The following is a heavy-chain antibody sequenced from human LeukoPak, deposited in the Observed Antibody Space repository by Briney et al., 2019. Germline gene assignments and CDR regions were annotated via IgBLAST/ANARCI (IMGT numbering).Heavy chain of an antibody. CDR1: GGSFSGYY. V-gene: IGHV4-34*01. CDR3: ARGGRYYYYALDV. J-gene: IGHJ6*02. Sequence: SETLSLTCAVYGGSFSGYYWSWIRQPPGKGLEWIGEINHSGSTYYNPSLKSRVTISVDTSKNQFSLKLSSVTAADTAVYYCARGGRYYYYALDVWGQGTTVTVS. CDR2: INHSGST.